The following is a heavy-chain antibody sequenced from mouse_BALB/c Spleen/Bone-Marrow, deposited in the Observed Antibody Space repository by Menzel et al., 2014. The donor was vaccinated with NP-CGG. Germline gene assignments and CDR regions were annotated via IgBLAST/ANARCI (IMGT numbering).Heavy chain of an antibody. CDR3: ARYRLGTYFDF. D-gene: IGHD2-14*01. CDR2: IDPANGNA. CDR1: GFNIKDSY. Sequence: EVQLQQSGAELVRSGASVKLSCTASGFNIKDSYIHWVKQRPEQGLEWIGRIDPANGNAKYDPKFQGKATITADTSSNTAYLQLSSLTSEDTAVYYCARYRLGTYFDFWGQGTTPTVSS. J-gene: IGHJ2*01. V-gene: IGHV14-3*02.